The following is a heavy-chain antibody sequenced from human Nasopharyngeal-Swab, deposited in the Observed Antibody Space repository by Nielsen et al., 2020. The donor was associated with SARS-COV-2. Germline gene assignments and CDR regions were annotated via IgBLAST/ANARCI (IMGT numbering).Heavy chain of an antibody. CDR2: IYSGGSST. D-gene: IGHD3-22*01. J-gene: IGHJ3*02. CDR1: GFTFSSYA. V-gene: IGHV3-23*03. CDR3: AKGMYYYDSSGYFSGEDAFDI. Sequence: GGSLRLSCAASGFTFSSYAMSWVRQAPGKGLEWVSVIYSGGSSTYYADSVKGRFTISRDNSKNTLYLQMNSLRAEDTAVYYCAKGMYYYDSSGYFSGEDAFDIWGQGTMVTVSS.